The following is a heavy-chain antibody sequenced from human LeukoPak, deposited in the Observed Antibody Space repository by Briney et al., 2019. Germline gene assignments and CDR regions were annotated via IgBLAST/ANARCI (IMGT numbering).Heavy chain of an antibody. D-gene: IGHD1-1*01. V-gene: IGHV3-9*01. Sequence: GGSLRLSCAASGFTFDDYAMHWVRQAPGKGLEWVSGISWNSGSIGYADSVKGRFTISRDNAKNTLYLQMNSLRAEDTAVYYCAKSRYNWNDGSWFDPWGQGTLVTVSS. J-gene: IGHJ5*02. CDR1: GFTFDDYA. CDR2: ISWNSGSI. CDR3: AKSRYNWNDGSWFDP.